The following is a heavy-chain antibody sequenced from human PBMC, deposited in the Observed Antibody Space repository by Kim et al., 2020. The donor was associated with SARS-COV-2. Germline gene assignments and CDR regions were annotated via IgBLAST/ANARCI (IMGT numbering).Heavy chain of an antibody. V-gene: IGHV4-59*01. J-gene: IGHJ4*02. Sequence: NPSLKSRVTISVDTSKNQFSLKLSSVTAADTAVYYCARDPSPRMTKGFDYWGQGTLVTVSS. CDR3: ARDPSPRMTKGFDY.